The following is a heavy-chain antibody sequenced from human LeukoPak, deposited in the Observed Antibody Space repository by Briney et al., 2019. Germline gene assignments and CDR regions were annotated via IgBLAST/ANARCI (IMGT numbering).Heavy chain of an antibody. D-gene: IGHD2-8*01. CDR2: INWNGGST. V-gene: IGHV3-20*04. J-gene: IGHJ4*02. CDR1: GFTFDDYG. CDR3: ARELGYCTNGVCYGHFDY. Sequence: PGGSLRLSCAASGFTFDDYGMSWVRQAPGKGLEWVSGINWNGGSTGYADSVKGRFTISRDNAKNSLYLQTNSLRAEDTALYYCARELGYCTNGVCYGHFDYWGQGTLVTVSS.